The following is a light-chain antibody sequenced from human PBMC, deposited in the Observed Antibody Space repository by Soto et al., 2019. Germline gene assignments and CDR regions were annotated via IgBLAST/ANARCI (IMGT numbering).Light chain of an antibody. CDR2: GNT. J-gene: IGLJ1*01. Sequence: QSVLTQPPSVSGAPGQRVTISCTGSRSNIGAGYDVHWYQQLPGTAPKLLIYGNTNRPSGVPDRFSGSKSGNTASLTVSGLQAADEADYFCKSYAGSNTYVFGSGTKVTVL. CDR3: KSYAGSNTYV. V-gene: IGLV1-40*01. CDR1: RSNIGAGYD.